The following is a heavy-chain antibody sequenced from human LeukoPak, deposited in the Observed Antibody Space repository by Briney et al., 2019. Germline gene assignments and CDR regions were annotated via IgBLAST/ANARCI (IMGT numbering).Heavy chain of an antibody. CDR2: ISWNSGSI. CDR3: AKDEDYVWGSYRYKDRHY. J-gene: IGHJ4*02. V-gene: IGHV3-9*01. D-gene: IGHD3-16*02. Sequence: GRSLRLSCAASGFTFDDYAIHWVRQAPGKGLEWVSGISWNSGSIGYADSVKGRFTISRDNSKNTLYLQMNSLRAEDTAVYYCAKDEDYVWGSYRYKDRHYWGQGTLVTVSS. CDR1: GFTFDDYA.